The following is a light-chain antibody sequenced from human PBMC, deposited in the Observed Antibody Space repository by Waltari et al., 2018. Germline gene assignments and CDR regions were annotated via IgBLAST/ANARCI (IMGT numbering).Light chain of an antibody. Sequence: EIVLTPSPGTLSLSLGERATVSCRTRQSVSRALAWYQQKPGQAPSLLIYGASTRATGIPDRFSGSGSGIDFSLTISRLEPDDFAVYYCQHCLRFPVTFGQGTTVEI. CDR3: QHCLRFPVT. CDR2: GAS. J-gene: IGKJ1*01. CDR1: QSVSRA. V-gene: IGKV3-20*01.